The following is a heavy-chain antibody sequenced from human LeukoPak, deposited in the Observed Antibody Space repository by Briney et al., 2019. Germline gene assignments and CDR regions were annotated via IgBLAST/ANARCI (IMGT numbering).Heavy chain of an antibody. D-gene: IGHD3-10*01. V-gene: IGHV4-30-2*01. Sequence: TSETLSLTCTVSGGSISSGGYYWSWIRQPPGKGLEWIGYIYHSGSTYYNPSLKSRVTISVDRSRNQFSLKLSSVTAADTAVYYCARDKGTMVRGVEAGLYPHMPSFDYWGQGTLVTVSS. CDR3: ARDKGTMVRGVEAGLYPHMPSFDY. CDR2: IYHSGST. J-gene: IGHJ4*02. CDR1: GGSISSGGYY.